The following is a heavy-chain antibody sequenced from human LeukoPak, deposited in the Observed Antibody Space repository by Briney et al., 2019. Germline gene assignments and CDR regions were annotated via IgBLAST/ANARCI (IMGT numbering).Heavy chain of an antibody. Sequence: ASVKVSCKASGYAFSAYYMHWVRQAPGQGLEWMGWLNPQTGDTHFAQKFQGRVTMTRDTSISTAYMELSRLRSDDTAVYYCARGFRGDNFDYWGQGTLVTVSS. J-gene: IGHJ4*02. D-gene: IGHD7-27*01. V-gene: IGHV1-2*02. CDR1: GYAFSAYY. CDR2: LNPQTGDT. CDR3: ARGFRGDNFDY.